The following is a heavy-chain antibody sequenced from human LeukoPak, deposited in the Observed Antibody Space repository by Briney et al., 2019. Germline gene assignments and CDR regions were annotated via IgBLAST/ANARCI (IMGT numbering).Heavy chain of an antibody. J-gene: IGHJ5*02. CDR1: GFTFSSYA. CDR3: AKDLGYKPNNWFDP. Sequence: PGRSLRLSCAASGFTFSSYAMSWVRQAPGNWLDWVSAISGSGGSTYYADSVKGRFTISRDNSKNTLYLQMNSLRAEDTAVYYCAKDLGYKPNNWFDPWGQGTLVTVSS. V-gene: IGHV3-23*01. CDR2: ISGSGGST. D-gene: IGHD5-24*01.